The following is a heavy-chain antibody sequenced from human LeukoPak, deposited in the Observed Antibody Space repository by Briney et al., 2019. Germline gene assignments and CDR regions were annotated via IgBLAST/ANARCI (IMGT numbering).Heavy chain of an antibody. CDR3: ARDKGRWLQDTFDY. CDR2: MNPNSGNT. D-gene: IGHD5-24*01. Sequence: ASVKVSCKASGYTFTSYDINWVRQAPGQGLEWMGWMNPNSGNTGYAQKFQGRVTMTRNTSISTAYMELSSLRSDDTAVYFCARDKGRWLQDTFDYWGQGALVIVAS. J-gene: IGHJ4*02. V-gene: IGHV1-8*01. CDR1: GYTFTSYD.